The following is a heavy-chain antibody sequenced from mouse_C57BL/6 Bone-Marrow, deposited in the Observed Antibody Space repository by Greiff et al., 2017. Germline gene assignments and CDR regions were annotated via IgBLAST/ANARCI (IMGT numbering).Heavy chain of an antibody. Sequence: VQLQQSGAELVRPGASVKLSCKASGYTFTSYGISWVKQRTGQGLEWIGEIYPRSGSTYYNEKFKGKATLTADKSSSTAYMELRSLTSEDSAVYFCAREGGSYAMDYWGQGTSVTVSS. D-gene: IGHD1-1*01. CDR2: IYPRSGST. J-gene: IGHJ4*01. V-gene: IGHV1-81*01. CDR1: GYTFTSYG. CDR3: AREGGSYAMDY.